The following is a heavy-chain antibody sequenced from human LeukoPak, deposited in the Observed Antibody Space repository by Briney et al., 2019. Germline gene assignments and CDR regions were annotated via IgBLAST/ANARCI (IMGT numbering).Heavy chain of an antibody. D-gene: IGHD3-3*01. J-gene: IGHJ5*02. CDR3: ARGWFFGVVILSWFDP. V-gene: IGHV1-69*05. Sequence: ASVKVSCKASGGTFSSYAISWVRLAPGQGLEWMGGIIPIFGTANYAQKFQGRVTITTDESTSTAYMELSSLRSEDTAVYYCARGWFFGVVILSWFDPWGQGTLVTVSS. CDR1: GGTFSSYA. CDR2: IIPIFGTA.